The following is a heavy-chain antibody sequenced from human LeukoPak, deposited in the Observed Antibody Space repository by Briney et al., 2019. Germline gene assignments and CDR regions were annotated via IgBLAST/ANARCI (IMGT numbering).Heavy chain of an antibody. CDR1: GFTFSSYA. CDR2: ISGSDGST. V-gene: IGHV3-23*01. CDR3: AKVKTSGGANCYALDY. J-gene: IGHJ4*02. Sequence: GGSLRLSCAASGFTFSSYAMTWVRQAPDKGLEWVSAISGSDGSTYYADSVKSRFTISRDDSQNTLYLQMNSLSAEDTAVYYCAKVKTSGGANCYALDYWGQGTLVTVSS. D-gene: IGHD2-2*01.